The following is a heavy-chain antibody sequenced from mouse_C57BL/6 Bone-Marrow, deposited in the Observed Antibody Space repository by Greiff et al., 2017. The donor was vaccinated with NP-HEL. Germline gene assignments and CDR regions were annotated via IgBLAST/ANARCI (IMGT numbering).Heavy chain of an antibody. CDR2: INPGSGGT. CDR1: GYAFTNYL. D-gene: IGHD1-1*01. Sequence: QVQLQQSGAELVRPGTSVKVSCKASGYAFTNYLIEWVKQRPGQGLEWIGVINPGSGGTNYNEKFKGKATLTADKSSSTAYMQLSSLTSEDSAVYFCARPLYGSSLDYWGQGTTLTVSS. V-gene: IGHV1-54*01. J-gene: IGHJ2*01. CDR3: ARPLYGSSLDY.